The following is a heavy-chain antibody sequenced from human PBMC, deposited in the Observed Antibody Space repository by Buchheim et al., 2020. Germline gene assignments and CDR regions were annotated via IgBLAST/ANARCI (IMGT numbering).Heavy chain of an antibody. CDR2: IYPGDSDT. V-gene: IGHV5-51*01. J-gene: IGHJ6*02. CDR1: GYSFTSYW. Sequence: EVQLVQSGAEVKKPGESLKISGKGSGYSFTSYWIGWVRQMPGKGLEWMGIIYPGDSDTRYSPSFQGQVTISADKSISTAYPQWSSLKASDTAMYYLARRSGYSYGSLAYCGADCPSYYYYGMDVWGQGTT. CDR3: ARRSGYSYGSLAYCGADCPSYYYYGMDV. D-gene: IGHD2-21*02.